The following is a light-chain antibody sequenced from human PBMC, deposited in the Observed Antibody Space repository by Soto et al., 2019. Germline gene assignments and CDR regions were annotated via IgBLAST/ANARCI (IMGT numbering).Light chain of an antibody. Sequence: QLVLTQSPSASASLGALVKLTCTLSSGHSSCAIAWHQKQPEKGPRYLMKLNSDGSHNKGDGIPDRFSGSSSGADRYLTISSLQSDDEADYYCQTWGTAIHDVVFGGGTKLTVL. CDR1: SGHSSCA. V-gene: IGLV4-69*01. CDR3: QTWGTAIHDVV. J-gene: IGLJ2*01. CDR2: LNSDGSH.